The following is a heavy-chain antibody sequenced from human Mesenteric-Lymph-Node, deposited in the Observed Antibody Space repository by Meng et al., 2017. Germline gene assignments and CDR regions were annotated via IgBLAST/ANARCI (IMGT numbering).Heavy chain of an antibody. CDR1: GGTFSSYA. CDR3: ARHRYGDYEGFSYGDAFDI. D-gene: IGHD4-17*01. CDR2: IIPIFGTA. Sequence: SVKVSCKASGGTFSSYAISWVRQAPGQGLEWMGGIIPIFGTANYAQKFQGRVTITADESTSTAYMELSSLRSEDTAVYYCARHRYGDYEGFSYGDAFDIWGQGTMVTVSS. J-gene: IGHJ3*02. V-gene: IGHV1-69*13.